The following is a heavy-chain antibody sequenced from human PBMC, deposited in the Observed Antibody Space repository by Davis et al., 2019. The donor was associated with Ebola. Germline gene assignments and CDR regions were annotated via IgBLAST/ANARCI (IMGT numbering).Heavy chain of an antibody. Sequence: GESLKISCAASGFTFNDYTMHWVRQIPGKCLEWVCLMSWDAFTTSYADSVRGRFAVSRDISKNSLYLQMNRLRSEDTALYYCARSAGTALSDFFDFWGPGTLVTVSS. D-gene: IGHD6-13*01. V-gene: IGHV3-43*01. CDR2: MSWDAFTT. CDR3: ARSAGTALSDFFDF. CDR1: GFTFNDYT. J-gene: IGHJ4*02.